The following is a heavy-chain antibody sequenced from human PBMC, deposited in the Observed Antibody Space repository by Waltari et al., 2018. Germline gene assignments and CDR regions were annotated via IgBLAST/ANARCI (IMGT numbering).Heavy chain of an antibody. V-gene: IGHV4-38-2*01. J-gene: IGHJ3*02. Sequence: QVQLQESGPGLVKPSETLSLTCAVSGYSISSGYYWGWIRQPPGKGLEWIGNVYHSGSTYYNPSRKSRVTISVDTSNNQFSLKLSSVTAADTAVFYCARRTRVTADAFDIWGQGTMVTVSS. CDR1: GYSISSGYY. CDR2: VYHSGST. D-gene: IGHD2-8*02. CDR3: ARRTRVTADAFDI.